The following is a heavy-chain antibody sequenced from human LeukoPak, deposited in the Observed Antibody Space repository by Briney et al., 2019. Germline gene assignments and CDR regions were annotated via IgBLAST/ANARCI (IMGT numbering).Heavy chain of an antibody. V-gene: IGHV1-2*04. CDR3: ARGSDIVVVVAATPKVGWFDP. CDR1: GYTFTGYY. D-gene: IGHD2-15*01. CDR2: INPNSGGT. Sequence: ASVKVSCKASGYTFTGYYMHWVRQAPGQGLGWMGWINPNSGGTNYAQKFQGWVTMTMDTSISTAYMELSRLRSDDTAVYYCARGSDIVVVVAATPKVGWFDPWGQGTLVTVSS. J-gene: IGHJ5*02.